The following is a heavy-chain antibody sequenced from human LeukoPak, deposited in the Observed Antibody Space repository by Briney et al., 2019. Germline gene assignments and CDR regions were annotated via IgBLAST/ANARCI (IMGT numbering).Heavy chain of an antibody. CDR1: VYTFTDYY. V-gene: IGHV1-2*02. D-gene: IGHD1-26*01. Sequence: ASVTLSCKASVYTFTDYYLHWVRQAPGQGREGMGWIYPATGATEYSRTFQGRVTMTRATSISTAYMELTRLTSDDTAVDYCSSVTYSSPSSWDYWGQGTLVSVSS. J-gene: IGHJ4*02. CDR2: IYPATGAT. CDR3: SSVTYSSPSSWDY.